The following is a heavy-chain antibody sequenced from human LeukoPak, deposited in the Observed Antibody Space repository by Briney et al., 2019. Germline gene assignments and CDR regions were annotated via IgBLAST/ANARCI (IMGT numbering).Heavy chain of an antibody. J-gene: IGHJ5*02. Sequence: ASVKVSCKASGGTFSSYAISWVRQAPGQGLEWMGWISAYNGNTNYAQKLQGRVTMTTDTSTSTAYMELRSLRSDDTAVYYCARDPAEDIVVVPAAPGGWFDPWGQGTLVTVSS. CDR3: ARDPAEDIVVVPAAPGGWFDP. D-gene: IGHD2-2*01. CDR1: GGTFSSYA. V-gene: IGHV1-18*01. CDR2: ISAYNGNT.